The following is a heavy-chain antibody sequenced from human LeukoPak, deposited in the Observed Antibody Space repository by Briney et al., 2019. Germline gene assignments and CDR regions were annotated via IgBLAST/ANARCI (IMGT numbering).Heavy chain of an antibody. CDR1: GFTFSSYW. V-gene: IGHV3-33*06. J-gene: IGHJ4*02. D-gene: IGHD1-20*01. CDR3: AKAPYNWNPFDY. CDR2: IWHDGSNK. Sequence: GGSLRLSCAASGFTFSSYWMSWARQAPGKGLEWVAVIWHDGSNKYYADSVKGRFTISRDNSKNTLYLQMNSLRAEDTAVYYCAKAPYNWNPFDYWGQGTLVTVSS.